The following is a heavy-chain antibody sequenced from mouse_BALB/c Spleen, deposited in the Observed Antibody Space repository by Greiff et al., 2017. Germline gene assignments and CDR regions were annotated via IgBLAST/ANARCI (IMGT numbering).Heavy chain of an antibody. Sequence: QVTLKESGPGILQPSQTLSLTCSFSGFSLSTSGMGVSWIRQPSGKGLEWLAHIYWDDDKRYNPSLKSRLTISKDTSRNQVFLKITSVDTADTATYYCARRAPGGYYSYYAMDYWGQGTSVTVSS. CDR3: ARRAPGGYYSYYAMDY. V-gene: IGHV8-12*01. CDR2: IYWDDDK. D-gene: IGHD2-3*01. CDR1: GFSLSTSGMG. J-gene: IGHJ4*01.